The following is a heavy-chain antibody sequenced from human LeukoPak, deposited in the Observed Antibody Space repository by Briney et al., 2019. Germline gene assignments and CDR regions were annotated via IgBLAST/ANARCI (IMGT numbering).Heavy chain of an antibody. Sequence: GGSLRLSCAASGFTVSNSYMSWIRQATGKGLEWVSVIYSDCTSYYADSVKARFSISRDNSKNTLYLQMNSLRVEDTAMYYCTKTGGPWDWGQGTLVTVSS. D-gene: IGHD7-27*01. CDR2: IYSDCTS. CDR1: GFTVSNSY. V-gene: IGHV3-53*01. J-gene: IGHJ4*02. CDR3: TKTGGPWD.